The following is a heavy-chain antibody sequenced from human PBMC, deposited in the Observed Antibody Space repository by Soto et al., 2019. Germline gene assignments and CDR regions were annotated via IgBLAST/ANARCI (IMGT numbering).Heavy chain of an antibody. D-gene: IGHD6-6*01. CDR2: IDPSDSYT. V-gene: IGHV5-10-1*01. CDR1: GYSFTSYW. J-gene: IGHJ6*02. Sequence: GESLKISCKGSGYSFTSYWISWVRQMPGKGLEWMGRIDPSDSYTNYSPSFQGHVTISADKSISTAYLQWSSLKASDTAMYYCARGSIAARKPNYYYYYSGMDVWGQGTTVTVSS. CDR3: ARGSIAARKPNYYYYYSGMDV.